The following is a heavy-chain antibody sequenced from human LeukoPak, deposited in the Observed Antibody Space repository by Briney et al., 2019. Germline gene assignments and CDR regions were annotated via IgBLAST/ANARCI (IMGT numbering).Heavy chain of an antibody. Sequence: GATVKVSCKASGGTFSSYANSWVRHAPAPGHEWMGRIIPIFGIANYAQKFQGRVTITADKSTSTAYMELSSLRSEDTAVYYCARGRPGLFDYWGQGTLVTVSS. D-gene: IGHD3-10*01. CDR1: GGTFSSYA. V-gene: IGHV1-69*04. CDR2: IIPIFGIA. J-gene: IGHJ4*02. CDR3: ARGRPGLFDY.